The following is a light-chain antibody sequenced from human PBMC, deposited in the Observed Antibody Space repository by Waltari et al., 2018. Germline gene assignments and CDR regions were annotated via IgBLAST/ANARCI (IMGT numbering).Light chain of an antibody. V-gene: IGLV2-14*03. J-gene: IGLJ2*01. CDR2: DVS. CDR3: SSYTTKNTLL. CDR1: STDIGHYNF. Sequence: QSALTQPASVSGSPGQTITISCTGSSTDIGHYNFVSWYQQSPGTAPKLILYDVSNRPPGISSRFSGSKSATTASLTISGLQAEDEADYYCSSYTTKNTLLFGGGTKLTVL.